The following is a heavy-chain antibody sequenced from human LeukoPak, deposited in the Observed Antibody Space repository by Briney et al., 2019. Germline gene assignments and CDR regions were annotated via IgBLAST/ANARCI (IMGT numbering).Heavy chain of an antibody. J-gene: IGHJ3*02. D-gene: IGHD3-9*01. CDR3: ARSTRSENFDWLLWGGAFDI. Sequence: GGSLRLSCAASGFTFSSYEMNWVRQAPGKGLELVSYISSSGSTIYYADSMKGRFTISRDNAKNSLYLQMNSLRAEDTAVYYCARSTRSENFDWLLWGGAFDIWGQGTMVTVSS. V-gene: IGHV3-48*03. CDR2: ISSSGSTI. CDR1: GFTFSSYE.